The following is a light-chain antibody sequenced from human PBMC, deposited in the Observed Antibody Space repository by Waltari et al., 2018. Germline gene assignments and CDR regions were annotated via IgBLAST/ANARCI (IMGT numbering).Light chain of an antibody. CDR3: QSYDDRSVV. Sequence: NFMLTQPHSVSESPGKTVTIPCTRSSGSIATQYVQWYQQRPGIAPTTVIYEDNQRPSGVPDRFSGSIDSSSNSASLTISGLKPEDEADYYCQSYDDRSVVFGGGTKLTVL. CDR2: EDN. V-gene: IGLV6-57*04. J-gene: IGLJ2*01. CDR1: SGSIATQY.